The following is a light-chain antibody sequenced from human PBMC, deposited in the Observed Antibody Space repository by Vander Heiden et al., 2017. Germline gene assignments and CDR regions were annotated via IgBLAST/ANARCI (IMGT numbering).Light chain of an antibody. Sequence: VSLGERATINCKSSQSVLYSSNNKNYLAWYQQKPGQPPKLLIYWASTRESGVPDRFSGSGSGTDFTLTISSLQAEDVAVYYCQQYYSTPFTFGHGTKVDIK. CDR1: QSVLYSSNNKNY. CDR2: WAS. V-gene: IGKV4-1*01. CDR3: QQYYSTPFT. J-gene: IGKJ3*01.